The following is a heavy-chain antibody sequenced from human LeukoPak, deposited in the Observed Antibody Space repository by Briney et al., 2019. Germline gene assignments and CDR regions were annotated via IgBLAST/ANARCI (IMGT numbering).Heavy chain of an antibody. J-gene: IGHJ6*02. D-gene: IGHD3-10*01. V-gene: IGHV3-23*01. CDR3: ARGRFGELSRDYYGLTV. CDR2: ISGSGGST. CDR1: GCTFSSYA. Sequence: GGSLRLSCAASGCTFSSYAMSWVRQAPGKGLEWASAISGSGGSTYYADSVKGRFTISRDNSKNTLYLQMNSLRAEDTAVYYCARGRFGELSRDYYGLTVWGQGTTVTVSS.